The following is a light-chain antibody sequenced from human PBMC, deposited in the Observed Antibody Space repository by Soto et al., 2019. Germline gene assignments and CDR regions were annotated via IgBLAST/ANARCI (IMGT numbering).Light chain of an antibody. V-gene: IGLV2-14*03. Sequence: QSALTQPASVSESPGQSITISCTGTSSDIGAYNFVSWYQQHPGKAPKLMLYDVNIRPSGVSNRFSGSKSGNTASLTISGLQAEDEADYYCTSWTTSTTMIFGGGTKVTV. CDR1: SSDIGAYNF. CDR3: TSWTTSTTMI. J-gene: IGLJ2*01. CDR2: DVN.